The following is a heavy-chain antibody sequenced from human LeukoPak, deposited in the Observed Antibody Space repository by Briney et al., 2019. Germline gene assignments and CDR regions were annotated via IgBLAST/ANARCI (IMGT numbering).Heavy chain of an antibody. CDR3: ARESPPPVTPPSPFDY. J-gene: IGHJ4*02. D-gene: IGHD4-17*01. CDR2: IIPIFGTA. CDR1: GGTFSSYA. V-gene: IGHV1-69*06. Sequence: SVKVSCKASGGTFSSYAISWVRQAPGQGLEWMGGIIPIFGTANYAQKFQGRVTITADKSTSTAYMELSSLRSEDTAVYYCARESPPPVTPPSPFDYWGQGTLVTVSS.